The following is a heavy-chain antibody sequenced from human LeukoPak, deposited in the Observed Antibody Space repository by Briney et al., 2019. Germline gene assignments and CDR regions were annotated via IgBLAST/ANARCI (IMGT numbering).Heavy chain of an antibody. V-gene: IGHV3-7*01. J-gene: IGHJ4*02. D-gene: IGHD2-2*01. CDR3: ARDSNSYYFDN. CDR2: IRPDGGEI. CDR1: GFTFSSFW. Sequence: GGSLRLSCAASGFTFSSFWMDWVRQAPGKGLEWVANIRPDGGEIHYVGSVKGRFTISRDNAKNSLHLQMSSLRVDDTAVYYCARDSNSYYFDNWGQGTLVTVSS.